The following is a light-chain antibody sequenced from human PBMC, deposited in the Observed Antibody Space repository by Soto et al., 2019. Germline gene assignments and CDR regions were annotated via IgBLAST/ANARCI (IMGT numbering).Light chain of an antibody. CDR2: AVT. J-gene: IGLJ1*01. CDR3: SSYTGSRTHL. Sequence: QSALTQPASVSGSPGQSITISCTGTSDNYVSWYQQHPGKVPTLMVYAVTNRPSGVSDRVSGSKSGNTASLTFSGLQTEDEADYYCSSYTGSRTHLFGAGTKLTVL. CDR1: SDNY. V-gene: IGLV2-14*01.